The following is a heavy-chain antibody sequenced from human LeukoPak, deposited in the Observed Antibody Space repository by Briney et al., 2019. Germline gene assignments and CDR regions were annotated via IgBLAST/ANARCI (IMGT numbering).Heavy chain of an antibody. V-gene: IGHV4-38-2*02. D-gene: IGHD6-19*01. CDR3: ARDETYPSDWQSNHYYYYMDV. J-gene: IGHJ6*03. CDR1: GYSISSGYY. Sequence: SETLSLTCTVSGYSISSGYYWGWIRQPPGKGLEWIGSIYHSGTTYYNPSLKSRVTISVDTSKNQFSLNLSSVTAADTAVYYCARDETYPSDWQSNHYYYYMDVWRKGTTVTVSS. CDR2: IYHSGTT.